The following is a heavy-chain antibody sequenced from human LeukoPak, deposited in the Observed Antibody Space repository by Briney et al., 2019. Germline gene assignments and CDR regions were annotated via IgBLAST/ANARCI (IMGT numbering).Heavy chain of an antibody. CDR1: GGSISSDY. Sequence: PSETLSLTCTVSGGSISSDYWSWFRQPPRKGLEWIGYIHFSGSTTYNPSLKSRVTTSIDTSENQFSLNLSSVTAQDTTVYYCTREVGTGFQVNYYYYMDVWGKGTTVTVSS. CDR3: TREVGTGFQVNYYYYMDV. J-gene: IGHJ6*03. D-gene: IGHD2-2*01. CDR2: IHFSGST. V-gene: IGHV4-59*01.